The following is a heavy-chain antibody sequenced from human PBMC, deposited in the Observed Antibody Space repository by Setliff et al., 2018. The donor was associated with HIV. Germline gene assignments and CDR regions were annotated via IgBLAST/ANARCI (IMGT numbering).Heavy chain of an antibody. J-gene: IGHJ6*03. Sequence: ASETLSLTCAVYGGSFSGYYWTWIRQPPGKGLEWIGEINHSGSTNYNPSLKSRVSMSVDTSKNQFSLRLSSVTAADTAVFYCARASTGYSSIWYRNGLTYYNYMDVWGRGTKVTVSS. D-gene: IGHD6-13*01. V-gene: IGHV4-34*01. CDR3: ARASTGYSSIWYRNGLTYYNYMDV. CDR1: GGSFSGYY. CDR2: INHSGST.